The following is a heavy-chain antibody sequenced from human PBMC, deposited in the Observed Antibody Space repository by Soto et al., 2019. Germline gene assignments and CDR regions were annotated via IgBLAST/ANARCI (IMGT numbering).Heavy chain of an antibody. J-gene: IGHJ4*02. D-gene: IGHD1-26*01. V-gene: IGHV3-74*01. CDR3: GSSYYPYCFDY. CDR2: INSDGSST. CDR1: GFTFSNYW. Sequence: GGSLRLSCAASGFTFSNYWMHWVRQAPGKGLVWVSRINSDGSSTSYADSVKGRFTISRDNAKNTLYLQMNSLRAEDTAVYYCGSSYYPYCFDYWGQGTLVTVSS.